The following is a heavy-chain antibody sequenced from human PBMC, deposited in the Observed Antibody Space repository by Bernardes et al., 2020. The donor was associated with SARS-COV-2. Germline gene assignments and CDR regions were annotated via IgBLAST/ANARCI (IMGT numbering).Heavy chain of an antibody. CDR2: ISFNGNT. D-gene: IGHD6-25*01. Sequence: ASGKVSCKASGYSFTSHGISWVRQAPGPGIEWMGWISFNGNTNYAQKFQGRVKMTTDTSTSTAYMELRSLRSDDTAVYFCARDTIGYNDFFGDFWGQGTLVNVSS. CDR1: GYSFTSHG. CDR3: ARDTIGYNDFFGDF. V-gene: IGHV1-18*01. J-gene: IGHJ4*02.